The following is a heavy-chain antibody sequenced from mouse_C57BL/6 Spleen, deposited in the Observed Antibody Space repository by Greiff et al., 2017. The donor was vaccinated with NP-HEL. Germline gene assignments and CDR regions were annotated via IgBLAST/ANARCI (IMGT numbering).Heavy chain of an antibody. CDR2: IYPGSGST. J-gene: IGHJ4*01. V-gene: IGHV1-55*01. CDR1: GYTFTSYW. Sequence: QVQLKQPGAELVKPGASVKMSCKASGYTFTSYWITWVKQRPGQGLEWIGDIYPGSGSTNYNEKFKSKATLTVDTSSSTAYMQLSSLTSEDSAVYYCARFDGRIYAMDYWGQGTSVTVSS. D-gene: IGHD1-1*01. CDR3: ARFDGRIYAMDY.